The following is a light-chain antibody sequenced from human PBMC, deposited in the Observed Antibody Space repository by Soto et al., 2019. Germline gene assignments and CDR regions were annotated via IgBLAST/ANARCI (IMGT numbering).Light chain of an antibody. V-gene: IGLV2-8*01. J-gene: IGLJ1*01. CDR2: EVV. CDR3: KSYAGSNTDG. Sequence: QAALTQPPSASGSPGQSVTISCTGTKHDIGVYDFVSWYQHHPGKAPRLIIYEVVQRPSGVPDRFSGSKSGNTASLTVSGLQAADEADYFCKSYAGSNTDGFGSGTKLTVL. CDR1: KHDIGVYDF.